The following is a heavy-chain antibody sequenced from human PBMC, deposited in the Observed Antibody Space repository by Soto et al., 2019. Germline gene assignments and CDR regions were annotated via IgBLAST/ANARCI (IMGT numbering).Heavy chain of an antibody. CDR3: AREPLAHSYFDF. J-gene: IGHJ4*02. CDR1: GDSVSNHY. Sequence: PSETLSLTCTVSGDSVSNHYWNWIRQPAGQGLEWLGRLYNDERTNYNPSLTSRLTMSMDTSKNQFSLKLTPVTAADSAVYFCAREPLAHSYFDFWGQGILVTVSS. V-gene: IGHV4-4*07. CDR2: LYNDERT.